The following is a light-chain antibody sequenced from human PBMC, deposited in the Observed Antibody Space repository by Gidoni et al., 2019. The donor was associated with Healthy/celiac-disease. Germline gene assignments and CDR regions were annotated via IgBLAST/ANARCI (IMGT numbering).Light chain of an antibody. Sequence: DIQMTQSPSSVSASVGDRVTITCRASQGIRSWLAWYQQKPGKAPKLLIYAASSLQSGVPSRFSGSGSGTDFTLTISSLQPEDFATYYCQQDNSCLGITFGQGTRLEIK. J-gene: IGKJ5*01. V-gene: IGKV1-12*01. CDR1: QGIRSW. CDR3: QQDNSCLGIT. CDR2: AAS.